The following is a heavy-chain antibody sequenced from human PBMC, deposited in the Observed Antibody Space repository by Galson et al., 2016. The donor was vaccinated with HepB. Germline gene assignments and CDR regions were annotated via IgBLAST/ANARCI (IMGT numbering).Heavy chain of an antibody. CDR2: ISRRSDKI. CDR3: ARDGTSLIQGFPLDF. D-gene: IGHD1-7*01. J-gene: IGHJ4*02. CDR1: GFSFSTYY. Sequence: SLRLSCAASGFSFSTYYMTWVRQAPGKGRGWVSAISRRSDKIYYGGSVGGRFTISRDNAQNSLYLQMNSLRGEDTAVYYCARDGTSLIQGFPLDFWGQGTLVTVSS. V-gene: IGHV3-21*01.